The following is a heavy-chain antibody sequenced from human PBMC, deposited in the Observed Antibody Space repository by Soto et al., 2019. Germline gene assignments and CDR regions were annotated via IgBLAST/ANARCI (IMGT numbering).Heavy chain of an antibody. V-gene: IGHV3-23*01. CDR2: ISGNGIAT. J-gene: IGHJ5*02. D-gene: IGHD3-10*01. CDR3: ARDAISMVRGTNNWFDP. Sequence: EVQLLETGGGLVQPGGYLRLSCEALGFMFSDHAMSCVRQAPGKGLEWVSAISGNGIATYYADSVKGRFTISRDNSKNTLYLQMNRLRADDTAVYYCARDAISMVRGTNNWFDPWGQGTLVTVSS. CDR1: GFMFSDHA.